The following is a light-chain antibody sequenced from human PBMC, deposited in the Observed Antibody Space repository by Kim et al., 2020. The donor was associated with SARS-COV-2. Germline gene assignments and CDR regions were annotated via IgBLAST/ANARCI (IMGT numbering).Light chain of an antibody. CDR1: QSISSS. CDR3: QQYAYWRA. CDR2: GAS. V-gene: IGKV3-15*01. Sequence: EIVMTQSPATLSLSPGERATLSCRASQSISSSLAWYQQKPGQAPRVLIYGASARATGIPARFSGSGSGTEFTLTISNLQSEDFAVYYCQQYAYWRAFGQGTRLAIK. J-gene: IGKJ5*01.